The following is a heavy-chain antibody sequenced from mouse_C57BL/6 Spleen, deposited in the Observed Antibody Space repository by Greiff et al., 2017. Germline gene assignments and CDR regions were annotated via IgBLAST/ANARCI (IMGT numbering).Heavy chain of an antibody. CDR1: GFTFSDYG. J-gene: IGHJ1*03. CDR2: ISSGSSTI. Sequence: VQLKESGGGLVKPGGSLKLSCAASGFTFSDYGMHWVRQAPEKGLEWVAYISSGSSTIFYADTVKGLFTISRDNAKNTLFLQMTSLRSEDTAMYYCARHDSTYWYFDVWGTGTTVTVSS. CDR3: ARHDSTYWYFDV. V-gene: IGHV5-17*01. D-gene: IGHD2-5*01.